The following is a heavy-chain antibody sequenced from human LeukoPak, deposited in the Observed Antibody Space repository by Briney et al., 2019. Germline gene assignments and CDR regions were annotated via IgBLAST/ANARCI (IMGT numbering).Heavy chain of an antibody. D-gene: IGHD6-19*01. CDR2: INAGNGDT. CDR1: GYSFISYA. Sequence: GASVMVSCKASGYSFISYAMHWVRQAPGQSLEWMGWINAGNGDTKYSQKFQGRVTITRDTSASTAYMELSSLRSEDTALYYCAGALYSSGWSFDYWGQGTLVTVSS. CDR3: AGALYSSGWSFDY. V-gene: IGHV1-3*01. J-gene: IGHJ4*02.